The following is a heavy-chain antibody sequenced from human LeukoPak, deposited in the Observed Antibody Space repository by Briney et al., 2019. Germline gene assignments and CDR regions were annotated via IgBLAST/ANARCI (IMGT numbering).Heavy chain of an antibody. Sequence: SETLSLTCTVSGGSISSSSYYWSWIRQPPGKGLEWFGEINHSGSTNYNPSLKSRVTISVDTSKNQFSLKLSSATAADTAVYYCARTIAVAGLDAFDIWGQGTMVTVSS. CDR3: ARTIAVAGLDAFDI. CDR2: INHSGST. D-gene: IGHD6-19*01. V-gene: IGHV4-39*07. J-gene: IGHJ3*02. CDR1: GGSISSSSYY.